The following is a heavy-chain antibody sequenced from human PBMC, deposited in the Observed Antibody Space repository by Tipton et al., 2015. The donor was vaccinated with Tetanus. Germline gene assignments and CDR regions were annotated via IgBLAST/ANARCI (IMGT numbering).Heavy chain of an antibody. CDR1: GYSFIKYG. D-gene: IGHD6-19*01. V-gene: IGHV1-18*01. Sequence: QLVQSGAEVKKPGASVKVSCQASGYSFIKYGINWVRQAPGQGLEWMGWDSGSSGNTNYAQKLKGRVTMTTDTSTNTAYMELRSLTSDDTAVYFCARLVKQWLVPEVFWGQGTLVTVSS. J-gene: IGHJ4*02. CDR2: DSGSSGNT. CDR3: ARLVKQWLVPEVF.